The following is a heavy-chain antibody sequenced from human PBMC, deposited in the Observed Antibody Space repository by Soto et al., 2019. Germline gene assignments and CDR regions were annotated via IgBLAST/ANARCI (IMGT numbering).Heavy chain of an antibody. CDR1: GFSLTTSGVS. J-gene: IGHJ4*02. Sequence: QITLKESGPTLVKPTQTLTLTCNFSGFSLTTSGVSVGWIRQPPGKALEWLALIYWDDDERYSASLKSRLTITKDTSKNQVVLTMTNMDPVDTGTYYCAHRRVGFDYWGQGALVTASS. CDR2: IYWDDDE. V-gene: IGHV2-5*02. CDR3: AHRRVGFDY.